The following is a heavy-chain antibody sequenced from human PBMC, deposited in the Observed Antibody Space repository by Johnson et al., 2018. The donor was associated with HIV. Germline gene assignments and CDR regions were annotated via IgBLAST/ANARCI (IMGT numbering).Heavy chain of an antibody. V-gene: IGHV3-74*02. J-gene: IGHJ3*02. CDR3: ARVRYSSGWPIYAFDI. Sequence: EVQLVESGGGVVQPGRSLRLSCAASQFTFSSYWMHWVRQAPGKGLVWVSRINSDGSSTSYADSVKGRFTISRDNAKNSLYLQMNSLRAEDTAVYYCARVRYSSGWPIYAFDIWGQGTMVTVSS. D-gene: IGHD6-19*01. CDR2: INSDGSST. CDR1: QFTFSSYW.